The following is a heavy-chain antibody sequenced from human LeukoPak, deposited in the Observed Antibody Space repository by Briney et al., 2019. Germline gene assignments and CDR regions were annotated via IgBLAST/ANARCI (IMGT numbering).Heavy chain of an antibody. CDR3: AKFVSPSNPDYFDF. J-gene: IGHJ4*02. CDR1: GFTFSNYA. V-gene: IGHV3-23*01. Sequence: PGGSLRLSCAASGFTFSNYAMSWVRQAPGKGLEWVSGISGSGGSTYYADSMKGRFTISRDNSRNTLYLQLNSLRVEDTAVYYCAKFVSPSNPDYFDFWGQGTLVTVSS. CDR2: ISGSGGST. D-gene: IGHD2-21*01.